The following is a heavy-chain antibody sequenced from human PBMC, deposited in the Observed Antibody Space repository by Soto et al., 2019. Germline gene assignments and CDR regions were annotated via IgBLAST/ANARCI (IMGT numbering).Heavy chain of an antibody. D-gene: IGHD4-17*01. J-gene: IGHJ4*02. CDR3: AKDRRVTLYGGKGNYFDY. Sequence: PGGSLRLSCAASGFTFDDYTMHWVRQAPGKGLEWVSLISWDGGSTYYADSVKGRFTISRDNSKNSLYLQMNSLRTEDTALYYCAKDRRVTLYGGKGNYFDYWGQGTLVTVSS. CDR1: GFTFDDYT. V-gene: IGHV3-43*01. CDR2: ISWDGGST.